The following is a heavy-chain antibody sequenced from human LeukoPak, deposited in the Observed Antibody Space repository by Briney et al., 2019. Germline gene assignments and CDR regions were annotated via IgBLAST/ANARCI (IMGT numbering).Heavy chain of an antibody. CDR2: INPNSGGT. CDR1: GYTFTGYY. D-gene: IGHD5-18*01. J-gene: IGHJ5*02. V-gene: IGHV1-2*04. Sequence: ASVKVSCKASGYTFTGYYMHWVRQAPGQGLEWMGWINPNSGGTNYAQEFQGWVTMTRDTSISTAYMELSRLRSDDTAVYYCARGRYSYGYRFDPWGQGTLVTVSS. CDR3: ARGRYSYGYRFDP.